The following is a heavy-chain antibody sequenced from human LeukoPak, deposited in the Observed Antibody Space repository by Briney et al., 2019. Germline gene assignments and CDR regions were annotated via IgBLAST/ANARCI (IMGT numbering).Heavy chain of an antibody. V-gene: IGHV3-30*02. J-gene: IGHJ4*02. CDR3: AKGGARDVWYFAY. Sequence: GSLSLSCAASGFIFSSFGLHWVRQTPGKGLEWVAFVRFDGGEKYYADSVKGRFTVSKDNSKNTLYLQINSLRPEDTAVYYCAKGGARDVWYFAYWGLGVLVTVSS. D-gene: IGHD2-8*01. CDR1: GFIFSSFG. CDR2: VRFDGGEK.